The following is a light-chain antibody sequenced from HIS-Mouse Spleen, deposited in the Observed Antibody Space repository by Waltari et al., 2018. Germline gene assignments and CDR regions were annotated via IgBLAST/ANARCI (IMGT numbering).Light chain of an antibody. CDR1: SSDVGGYNY. CDR2: GVS. Sequence: QSALTQPASVSGSPGQSLTISCTGTSSDVGGYNYGSWYQQHPGKAPKPMIYGVSNRPSGVSNRFSGSKSGNTASLTISGLPAEDEADYYCSSYTSSSTLWVFGGGTKLTVL. J-gene: IGLJ3*02. CDR3: SSYTSSSTLWV. V-gene: IGLV2-14*01.